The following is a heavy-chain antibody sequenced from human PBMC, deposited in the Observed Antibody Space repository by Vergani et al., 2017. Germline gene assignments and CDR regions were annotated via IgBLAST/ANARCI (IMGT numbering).Heavy chain of an antibody. V-gene: IGHV1-3*01. Sequence: QVQLVQSAAEVKKPGASVKVSCKASGYTFTSYAMHWVRQAPGQRLEWMGWINAGNGNTKYSQKFQGRVTITRDTSASPAYMELSSLRSEDTAVYYCAREGFYDYVWGSYRLRGGYYFDYWGQGTLVTVSS. D-gene: IGHD3-16*02. J-gene: IGHJ4*02. CDR3: AREGFYDYVWGSYRLRGGYYFDY. CDR1: GYTFTSYA. CDR2: INAGNGNT.